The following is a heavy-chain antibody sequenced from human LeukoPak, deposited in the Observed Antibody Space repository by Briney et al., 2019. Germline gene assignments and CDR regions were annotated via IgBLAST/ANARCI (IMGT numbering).Heavy chain of an antibody. CDR3: ATFGQFGSGSYAYNWFDS. CDR1: GCTFTGYY. Sequence: GASVKVSCKASGCTFTGYYMHWVRQAPGQGLEWMGWINPNSGGTNYAQKFQGRVTMTRDTSITTAYMELSSLRFGDTAMYYCATFGQFGSGSYAYNWFDSWGQGTLVTVSS. V-gene: IGHV1-2*02. J-gene: IGHJ5*01. D-gene: IGHD3-10*01. CDR2: INPNSGGT.